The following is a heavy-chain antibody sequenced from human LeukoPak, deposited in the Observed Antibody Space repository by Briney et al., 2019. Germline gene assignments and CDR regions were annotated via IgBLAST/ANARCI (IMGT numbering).Heavy chain of an antibody. V-gene: IGHV4-34*01. CDR2: INHSGST. CDR3: ARGGPDFWSGYARIDY. CDR1: GGSFSGYY. D-gene: IGHD3-3*01. Sequence: SETLSLTCAVYGGSFSGYYWSWIRQPPGKGLEWIGEINHSGSTNYNPSLKSRVTISVDTSKNQFSLKLSSVTAADTAVYYCARGGPDFWSGYARIDYWGQGTLVTVSS. J-gene: IGHJ4*02.